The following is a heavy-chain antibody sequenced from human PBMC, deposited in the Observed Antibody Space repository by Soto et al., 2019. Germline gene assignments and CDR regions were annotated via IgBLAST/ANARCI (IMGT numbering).Heavy chain of an antibody. CDR2: INSDGSST. CDR3: ARMVTPSYGMDV. D-gene: IGHD4-4*01. Sequence: EVQLVESGGGLVQPGGSLRLSCAASGFTISSYWMHWVRQAPGKGLVWVSRINSDGSSTSYADFVKGRLTISRDNAKNTLDLQMNSLRAEDTALYYCARMVTPSYGMDVWGQGTTVTVSS. V-gene: IGHV3-74*01. CDR1: GFTISSYW. J-gene: IGHJ6*02.